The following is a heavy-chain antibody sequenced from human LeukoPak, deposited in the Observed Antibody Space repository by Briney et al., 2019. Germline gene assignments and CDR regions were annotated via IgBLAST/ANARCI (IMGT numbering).Heavy chain of an antibody. CDR1: GGSISSGGYY. J-gene: IGHJ3*02. CDR3: ARGFHSSSWLPDAFDI. V-gene: IGHV4-31*03. CDR2: IYYSGST. Sequence: PSETLSLTCTVSGGSISSGGYYWSWIRQHPGKGLEWIGYIYYSGSTYYNPSLKSRVTISVDTSKNQFSLKLSSVTAAGTAVYYCARGFHSSSWLPDAFDIWGQGTMVTVSS. D-gene: IGHD6-13*01.